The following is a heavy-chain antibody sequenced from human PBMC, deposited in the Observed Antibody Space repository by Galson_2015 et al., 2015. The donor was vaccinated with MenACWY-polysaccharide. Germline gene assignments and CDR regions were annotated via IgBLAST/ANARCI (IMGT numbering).Heavy chain of an antibody. D-gene: IGHD2-15*01. V-gene: IGHV3-30*02. CDR2: IRYDGSSK. J-gene: IGHJ4*02. Sequence: SLRLSCAASGFTFSTYGMHWVRQAPGKGLEWVAFIRYDGSSKYYADSVKGRFTISRDNSKNTLYVQMNSLRVEDTAVYYCAKARWTYCSGGTCYFGDYWGQGTLVTVSS. CDR3: AKARWTYCSGGTCYFGDY. CDR1: GFTFSTYG.